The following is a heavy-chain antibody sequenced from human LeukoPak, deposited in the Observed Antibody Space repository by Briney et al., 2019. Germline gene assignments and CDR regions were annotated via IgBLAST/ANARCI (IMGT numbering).Heavy chain of an antibody. CDR2: IRNDGSNK. V-gene: IGHV3-30*02. J-gene: IGHJ4*02. D-gene: IGHD5/OR15-5a*01. CDR1: GFTFSTYG. CDR3: AKIEVSATLDY. Sequence: PGGSLRLSCAASGFTFSTYGLHWVRQAPGKGLDWVAFIRNDGSNKYYADSVKGRLTISRDNSRNTLSLQMNSLRVEDTAVYYCAKIEVSATLDYWGQGTLVTVSS.